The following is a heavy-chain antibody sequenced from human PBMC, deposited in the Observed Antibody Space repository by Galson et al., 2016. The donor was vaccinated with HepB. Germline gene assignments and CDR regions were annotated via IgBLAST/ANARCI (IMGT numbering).Heavy chain of an antibody. Sequence: SETLSLTCTVSSGSISSSRYYWGWILQPPGKGREWIGRVYYSGTAYYDPSLKSRVSISVDTSKNQFYLRLSSVSAGDTAVYFCASLCGGDCYNNLADAFDIWGRGTMVTVSS. V-gene: IGHV4-39*01. CDR3: ASLCGGDCYNNLADAFDI. CDR1: SGSISSSRYY. D-gene: IGHD2-21*01. CDR2: VYYSGTA. J-gene: IGHJ3*02.